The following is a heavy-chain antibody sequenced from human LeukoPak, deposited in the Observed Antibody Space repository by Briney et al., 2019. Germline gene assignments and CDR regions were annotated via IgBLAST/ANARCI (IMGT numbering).Heavy chain of an antibody. V-gene: IGHV4-31*03. J-gene: IGHJ1*01. Sequence: SQTLSLTCTVSGGSISSGGYYWSWIRQHPGKGLEWIGYIYYSGSTYYNPSLKSRVTISVDTSKNQFSLKLSSVTAADTAAYYCARGRLDYYDSSGYYYRSAEYFQHWGQGTLVTVSS. CDR3: ARGRLDYYDSSGYYYRSAEYFQH. CDR2: IYYSGST. CDR1: GGSISSGGYY. D-gene: IGHD3-22*01.